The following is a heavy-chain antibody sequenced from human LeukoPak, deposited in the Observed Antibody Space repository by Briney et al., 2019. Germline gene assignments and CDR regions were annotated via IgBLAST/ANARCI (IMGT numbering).Heavy chain of an antibody. CDR1: GFIFDNYA. Sequence: GRSLRLSCAAAGFIFDNYAMHWVRQAPGKGLEWVSRISWNTGNKDYADSVKGRFTISRDNAKNSLCLQMNSLRPEDTALYYCAKGTTFDAFDMWGQGTMVTVFS. CDR3: AKGTTFDAFDM. CDR2: ISWNTGNK. J-gene: IGHJ3*02. D-gene: IGHD3-16*01. V-gene: IGHV3-9*01.